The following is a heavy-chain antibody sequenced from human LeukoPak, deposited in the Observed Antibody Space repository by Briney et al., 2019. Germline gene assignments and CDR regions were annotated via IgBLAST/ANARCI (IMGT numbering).Heavy chain of an antibody. Sequence: ESGPTLVKPTQTLTLTCSCSGFSLTTSGVGVGWIRQPPGKALEWLTLIYWDDDVRSSPSLKNRLTITKDTSKNQVVLTMTNMDPGDTGTYYCEHRVRLEWIGADAFDFWGQGTMVTVSS. V-gene: IGHV2-5*02. D-gene: IGHD3-3*01. J-gene: IGHJ3*01. CDR3: EHRVRLEWIGADAFDF. CDR1: GFSLTTSGVG. CDR2: IYWDDDV.